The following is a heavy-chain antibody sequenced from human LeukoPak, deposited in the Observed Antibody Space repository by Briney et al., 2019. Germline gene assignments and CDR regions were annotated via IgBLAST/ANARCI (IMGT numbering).Heavy chain of an antibody. D-gene: IGHD3-10*01. J-gene: IGHJ4*02. CDR2: ITSTGSPV. Sequence: GGSLRLSCAASGFTFSSYEMYWVRQAPGKGLEWISYITSTGSPVYYSDSVNGRFTISRDNAKNSVYLLMNSLRAEDTALYYCASFHYGSGIYYWGQGTLVTVSS. CDR3: ASFHYGSGIYY. V-gene: IGHV3-48*03. CDR1: GFTFSSYE.